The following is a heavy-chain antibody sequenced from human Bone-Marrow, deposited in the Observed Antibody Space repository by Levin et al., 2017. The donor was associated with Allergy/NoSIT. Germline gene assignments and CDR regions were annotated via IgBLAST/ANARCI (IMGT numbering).Heavy chain of an antibody. CDR1: GYTFTIYY. D-gene: IGHD6-19*01. CDR3: ARVGIAVGDTFYYYYLDV. V-gene: IGHV1-46*01. CDR2: INPSGGTT. J-gene: IGHJ6*03. Sequence: GESLKISCKASGYTFTIYYIHWVRQAPGQGLEWMGIINPSGGTTMYAQKFQGRVTMTTDTSTSTVYMELSSLRSEDTAVYYCARVGIAVGDTFYYYYLDVWGKGTTVTVSS.